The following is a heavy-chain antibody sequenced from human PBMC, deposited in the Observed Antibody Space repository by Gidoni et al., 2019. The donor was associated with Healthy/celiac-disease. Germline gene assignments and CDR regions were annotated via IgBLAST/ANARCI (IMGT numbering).Heavy chain of an antibody. D-gene: IGHD6-19*01. V-gene: IGHV3-30-3*01. Sequence: QVQLVESGGGVVQPGRSLRLSCAASGFTFSSYAMHWVRQAPGKGLEWVAVISYDGSNKYYADSVKGRFTISRDNSKNTLYLQMNSLRAEDTAVYYCASLQRTSVAGGDYWGQGTLVTVSS. CDR1: GFTFSSYA. CDR3: ASLQRTSVAGGDY. CDR2: ISYDGSNK. J-gene: IGHJ4*02.